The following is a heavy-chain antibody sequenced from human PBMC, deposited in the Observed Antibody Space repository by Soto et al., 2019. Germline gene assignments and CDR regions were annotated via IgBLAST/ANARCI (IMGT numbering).Heavy chain of an antibody. Sequence: QVQLVQSGAEVKKPGASVKVSCKASGYTFTSYYMHWVRQAPGQGLEWMGIINPSGGSTSYAQKFQGRVTMTRDMSTSTVYMELSSLRSEDTAVYYCARESTGIAAAGTTRPLDPWGQGTLVTVSS. D-gene: IGHD6-13*01. J-gene: IGHJ5*02. CDR2: INPSGGST. V-gene: IGHV1-46*01. CDR3: ARESTGIAAAGTTRPLDP. CDR1: GYTFTSYY.